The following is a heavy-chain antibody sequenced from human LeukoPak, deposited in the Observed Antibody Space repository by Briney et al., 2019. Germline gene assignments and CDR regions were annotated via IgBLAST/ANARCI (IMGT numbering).Heavy chain of an antibody. CDR1: GGSFSGYY. CDR2: INHSGST. V-gene: IGHV4-34*01. Sequence: SETLSLTCAVYGGSFSGYYWTWIRQPPGKGLEWIGEINHSGSTNYNPSLKSRVTISVDTSKNQFSLKLSSVTAADTAVFYCASLTTADAFDIWGQGTMVTVSS. J-gene: IGHJ3*02. CDR3: ASLTTADAFDI. D-gene: IGHD3-22*01.